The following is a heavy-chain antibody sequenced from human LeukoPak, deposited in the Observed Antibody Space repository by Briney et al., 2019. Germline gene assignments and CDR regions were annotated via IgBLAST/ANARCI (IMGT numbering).Heavy chain of an antibody. J-gene: IGHJ4*02. D-gene: IGHD5-12*01. V-gene: IGHV3-53*01. CDR3: ARAGKQRWLRYDY. CDR2: IYSGGST. Sequence: GGSLRLSCAASGFIVSANYMSWVRQAPGKGLEWVSVIYSGGSTYYADSVKGRFTISRDNSKSTLYLQMNNLRAEDTAVYYCARAGKQRWLRYDYWGQGTLVTVSS. CDR1: GFIVSANY.